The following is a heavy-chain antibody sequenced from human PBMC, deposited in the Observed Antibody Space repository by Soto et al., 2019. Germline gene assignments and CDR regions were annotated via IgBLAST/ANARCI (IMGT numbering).Heavy chain of an antibody. CDR2: ISSSSSTI. CDR1: GFTFSSYS. Sequence: LRLSCAASGFTFSSYSMNWVRQAPEKGLEWVSYISSSSSTIYYADSVKGRFTISRDNAKNSLYLQMNSLRDEDTAVYYCFTMVRGGTVTVYYGMDVWGQGTTVTVSS. CDR3: FTMVRGGTVTVYYGMDV. D-gene: IGHD3-10*01. V-gene: IGHV3-48*02. J-gene: IGHJ6*02.